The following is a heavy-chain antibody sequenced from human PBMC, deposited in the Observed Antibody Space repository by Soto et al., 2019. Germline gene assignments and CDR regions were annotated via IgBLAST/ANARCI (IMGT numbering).Heavy chain of an antibody. CDR3: ATNYGSGSTHFDY. V-gene: IGHV1-69*02. D-gene: IGHD3-10*01. CDR1: RGTFSYNT. CDR2: VIPMVGMS. Sequence: QVQLVQSGAEVKKPGSSVKVSCTASRGTFSYNTISWVRQAPGQGLEWMGRVIPMVGMSSYAQKFQGRLTIPADKSTSTVYMVLNSLRPEDTAVYYCATNYGSGSTHFDYWGQGTLVTVSS. J-gene: IGHJ4*02.